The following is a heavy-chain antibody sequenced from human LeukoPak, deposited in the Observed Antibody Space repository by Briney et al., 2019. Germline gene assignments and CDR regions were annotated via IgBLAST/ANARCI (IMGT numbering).Heavy chain of an antibody. J-gene: IGHJ4*02. CDR3: ARDSYGDLIDY. V-gene: IGHV3-21*01. CDR2: ISSDSSYI. CDR1: EVSFRGYE. D-gene: IGHD4-17*01. Sequence: SETSEVSFRGYERRSCRQPPHKRKKWVSSISSDSSYIYYADSLKGRFTISRDNAKNSLYLQINSLRAEDTAVYYCARDSYGDLIDYWGQGILVTVSS.